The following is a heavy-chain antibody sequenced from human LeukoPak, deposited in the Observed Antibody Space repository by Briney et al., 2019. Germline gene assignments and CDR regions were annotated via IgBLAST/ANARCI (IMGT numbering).Heavy chain of an antibody. J-gene: IGHJ4*02. CDR1: GDTFIAYY. V-gene: IGHV1-2*02. D-gene: IGHD3-22*01. Sequence: GASVKVSCKASGDTFIAYYIHWVRQAPGQGLEWMGWINPNSGGTNYAQQFQGRVTMTRDTSLSTAYMELSRLRSDDTAVYYCARTSTYTHDSSGYFFDYWGQGVLVTVSS. CDR2: INPNSGGT. CDR3: ARTSTYTHDSSGYFFDY.